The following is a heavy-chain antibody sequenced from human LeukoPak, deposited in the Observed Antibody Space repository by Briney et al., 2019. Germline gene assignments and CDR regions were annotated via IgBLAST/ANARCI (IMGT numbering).Heavy chain of an antibody. J-gene: IGHJ4*02. CDR3: ARVVGSGSYQDYFDY. CDR1: GFTFSSYA. CDR2: ISGSGGST. D-gene: IGHD1-26*01. Sequence: GGSLRLSCAASGFTFSSYAMSWVRQAPGKGLEWVSAISGSGGSTYYADSVKGRFTISRDNSKNTLYLQMNSLRAEDTAVYYCARVVGSGSYQDYFDYWGQGTLVTVSS. V-gene: IGHV3-23*01.